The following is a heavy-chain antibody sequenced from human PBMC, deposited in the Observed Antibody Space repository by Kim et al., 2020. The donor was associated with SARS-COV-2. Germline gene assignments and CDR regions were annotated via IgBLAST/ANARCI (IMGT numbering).Heavy chain of an antibody. J-gene: IGHJ3*02. D-gene: IGHD2-8*02. CDR1: GGSISSSNW. CDR2: IYHSGST. V-gene: IGHV4-4*02. Sequence: SETLSLTCAVSGGSISSSNWWSWVRQPPGKGLEWIGEIYHSGSTNYNPYLKSRVTISVDKSKNQFSLKLSSVTAADTAVYYCARRWDIVLVVYALPGAFDIWGQGTMVTVSS. CDR3: ARRWDIVLVVYALPGAFDI.